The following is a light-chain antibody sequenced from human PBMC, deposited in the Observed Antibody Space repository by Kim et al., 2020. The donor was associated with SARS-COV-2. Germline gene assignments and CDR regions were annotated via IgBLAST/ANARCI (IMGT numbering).Light chain of an antibody. CDR2: YDS. J-gene: IGLJ1*01. CDR3: QVWDSSSDRLYV. Sequence: SYELTQPPSVSVAPGKTARITCGGNNIGSKSVHWYQQKPGQAPVLVIYYDSDRPSGIPERFSGSNSGNTATPTISRVEAGDEADYYCQVWDSSSDRLYVFGTGTKVTVL. CDR1: NIGSKS. V-gene: IGLV3-21*04.